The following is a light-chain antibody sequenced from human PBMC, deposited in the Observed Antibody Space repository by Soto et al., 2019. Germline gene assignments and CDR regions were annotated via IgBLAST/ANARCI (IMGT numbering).Light chain of an antibody. CDR1: QSVISS. J-gene: IGKJ4*01. V-gene: IGKV3-15*01. CDR3: QHYNNWLGT. CDR2: GAS. Sequence: ELVVTQSPALLSVSPGERVTLSCRASQSVISSIAWYQQKLGQAPRLLIYGASTRATGIPARFSGSGSGTEFFLTISSLQSEDFAIYYCQHYNNWLGTFGGGTKVDIK.